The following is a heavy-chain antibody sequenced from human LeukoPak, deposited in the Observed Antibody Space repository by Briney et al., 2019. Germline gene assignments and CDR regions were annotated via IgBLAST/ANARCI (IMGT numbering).Heavy chain of an antibody. CDR2: IGGSDNIA. CDR1: GFTFNEYY. Sequence: GGSLRLSCAASGFTFNEYYMSWIRQAPGKGLEWVAGIGGSDNIASYGNSVKGRFAISRDFATDSLYLQMDSLRAEDTAVYYCAREAVAGAFDYWGQGTLVTVSS. J-gene: IGHJ4*02. D-gene: IGHD6-19*01. V-gene: IGHV3-11*01. CDR3: AREAVAGAFDY.